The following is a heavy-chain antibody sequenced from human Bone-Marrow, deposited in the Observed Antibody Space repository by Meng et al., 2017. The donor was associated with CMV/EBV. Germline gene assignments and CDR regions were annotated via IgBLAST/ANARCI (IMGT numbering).Heavy chain of an antibody. CDR2: IRYDGSNK. CDR1: GFTFSSYG. CDR3: AKDHIANWGSYWKGRDG. D-gene: IGHD7-27*01. V-gene: IGHV3-30*02. J-gene: IGHJ6*02. Sequence: GESLKISCAASGFTFSSYGMHWVRQAPGKGLEWVAFIRYDGSNKYYADSVKGQFTISRDNYKTTLYLQMNSLRAEDTAGYYCAKDHIANWGSYWKGRDGWGQGTTVTVSS.